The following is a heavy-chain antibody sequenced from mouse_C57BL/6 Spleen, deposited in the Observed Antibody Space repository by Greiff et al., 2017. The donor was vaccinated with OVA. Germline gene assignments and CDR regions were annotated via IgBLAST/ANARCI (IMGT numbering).Heavy chain of an antibody. CDR1: GYSITSGYY. CDR3: ARDYRYDYKGAMDY. D-gene: IGHD2-4*01. V-gene: IGHV3-6*01. J-gene: IGHJ4*01. CDR2: ISYDGSN. Sequence: EVQLQQSGPGLVKPSQSLSLTCSVTGYSITSGYYWNWIRQFPGNKLEWMGYISYDGSNNYNPSLKNRISITRDTSKNQFFLKLNSVTTEDTAADYCARDYRYDYKGAMDYWGQGTSVTVSS.